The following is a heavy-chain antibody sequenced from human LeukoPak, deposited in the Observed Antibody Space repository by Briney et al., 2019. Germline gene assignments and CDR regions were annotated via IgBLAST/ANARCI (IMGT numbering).Heavy chain of an antibody. Sequence: SETLSLTCAVYGGSFSGYYWSWIRQPPGKGLEWIGEINHSGSTNYNPSLKGRVTISVDTSENQFSLKLSSVTAADTAVYYCAREESYYDFWSGYSGYNWFDPWGQGTLVTVSS. V-gene: IGHV4-34*01. CDR2: INHSGST. J-gene: IGHJ5*02. CDR3: AREESYYDFWSGYSGYNWFDP. CDR1: GGSFSGYY. D-gene: IGHD3-3*01.